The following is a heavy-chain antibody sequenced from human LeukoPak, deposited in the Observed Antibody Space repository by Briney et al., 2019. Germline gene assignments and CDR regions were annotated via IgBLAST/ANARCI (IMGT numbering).Heavy chain of an antibody. J-gene: IGHJ4*02. CDR1: GGSISSGGYY. D-gene: IGHD2-15*01. Sequence: SETLSLTCTVSGGSISSGGYYWSWIRQHPGKGLEWIGYIYYSGSTYYNPSLKSRVTISVDTSKNQFSLKLSSVTAADTAVYYCARERYCSGGSCPLGYWGQGTLVTVSS. CDR3: ARERYCSGGSCPLGY. V-gene: IGHV4-31*03. CDR2: IYYSGST.